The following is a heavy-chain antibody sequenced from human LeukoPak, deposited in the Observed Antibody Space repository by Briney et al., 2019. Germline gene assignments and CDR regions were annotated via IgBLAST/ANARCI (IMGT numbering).Heavy chain of an antibody. Sequence: PGGSLRLSCVVSGFTFSSYAMSWVRQAPGKGLEWVAVISYDGHNEYYADSVKGRFTISRDNSKNTVYVQMNSLRAEDTAVYYCAKGVGYGGMDVWGQGTTVTVS. CDR3: AKGVGYGGMDV. CDR1: GFTFSSYA. J-gene: IGHJ6*02. CDR2: ISYDGHNE. D-gene: IGHD2-8*01. V-gene: IGHV3-30*18.